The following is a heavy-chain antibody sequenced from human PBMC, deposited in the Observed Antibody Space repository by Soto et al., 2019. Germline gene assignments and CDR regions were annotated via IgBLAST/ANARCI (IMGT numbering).Heavy chain of an antibody. V-gene: IGHV1-2*04. CDR1: GYTFTGYY. J-gene: IGHJ3*02. D-gene: IGHD5-12*01. CDR3: ARGAAYDAGAFDI. CDR2: VNPNSGGT. Sequence: ASVKVSCKASGYTFTGYYMHWVRQSPGQGLEWMGWVNPNSGGTNYAQKFQGWVTMTRDTSISTAYMELSRLRSDDTAVYYCARGAAYDAGAFDIWGQGTMVTVSS.